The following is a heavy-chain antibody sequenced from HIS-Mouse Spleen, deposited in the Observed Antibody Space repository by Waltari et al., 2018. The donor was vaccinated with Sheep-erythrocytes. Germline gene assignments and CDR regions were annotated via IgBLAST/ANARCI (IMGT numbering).Heavy chain of an antibody. CDR1: GFTFSSYS. Sequence: EVQLVESGGGLVKPGGSLRLSCAASGFTFSSYSMNWVRQAPGKGLGWVYSISSGSSYIYYADSVKGRFTISRDNAKNSLYLQMNSLRAEDTAVYYCARVAAVTTYYFDYWGQGTLVTVSS. CDR2: ISSGSSYI. J-gene: IGHJ4*02. V-gene: IGHV3-21*01. CDR3: ARVAAVTTYYFDY. D-gene: IGHD4-17*01.